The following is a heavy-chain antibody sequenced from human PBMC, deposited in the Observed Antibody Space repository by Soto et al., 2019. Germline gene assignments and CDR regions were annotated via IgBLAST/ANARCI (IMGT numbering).Heavy chain of an antibody. CDR1: GYTLNTYY. CDR2: IHPSGGGS. V-gene: IGHV1-46*02. J-gene: IGHJ4*02. CDR3: ARGGHIAVVTDSFDY. Sequence: APVKVSCKPSGYTLNTYYLHWVRQAPGQGLEWMGIIHPSGGGSTYAQKFLGRVTMTRDTSTSTVFMELSSLRSADTAVYYCARGGHIAVVTDSFDYWGQGTLVTVSS. D-gene: IGHD2-21*02.